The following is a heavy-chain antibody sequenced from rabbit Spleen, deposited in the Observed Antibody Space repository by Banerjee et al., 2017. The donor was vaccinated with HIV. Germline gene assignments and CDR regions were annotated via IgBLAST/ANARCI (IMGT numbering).Heavy chain of an antibody. CDR3: ARDLVAVIGWNFSL. Sequence: QQQLEESGGGLVKPGGTLTLTCKASGFDLSSYYYMCWVRQAPGKGLELIACIYAGSSGTTYYTSWAKGRFTISKTSSTTVTLQMTSLTAADTATYFCARDLVAVIGWNFSLWGPGTLVTVS. D-gene: IGHD5-1*01. V-gene: IGHV1S45*01. CDR2: IYAGSSGTT. J-gene: IGHJ6*01. CDR1: GFDLSSYYY.